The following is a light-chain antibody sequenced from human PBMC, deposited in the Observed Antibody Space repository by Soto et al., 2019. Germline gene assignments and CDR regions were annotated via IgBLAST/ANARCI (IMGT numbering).Light chain of an antibody. CDR1: QSISTW. CDR2: DVS. V-gene: IGKV1-5*01. J-gene: IGKJ1*01. CDR3: QQFDTYPWA. Sequence: DIQMTQSPSTLPASVGDRVTISCRASQSISTWLAWYQQKGGKAPKLLIYDVSSLESGVPSRFSGSGSGTEFSLTISSLQTDDFATYFCQQFDTYPWAFGQGTKV.